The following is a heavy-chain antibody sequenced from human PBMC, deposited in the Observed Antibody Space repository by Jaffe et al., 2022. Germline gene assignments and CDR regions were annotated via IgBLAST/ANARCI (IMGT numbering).Heavy chain of an antibody. CDR1: GFSLSTSGVG. D-gene: IGHD6-19*01. J-gene: IGHJ4*02. V-gene: IGHV2-5*01. CDR3: AHRRRYSSGWYEEGYFDY. CDR2: IYWNDDK. Sequence: QITLKESGPTLVKPTQTLTLTCTFSGFSLSTSGVGVGWIRQPPGKALEWLALIYWNDDKRYSPSLKSRLTITKDTSKNQVVLTMTNMDPVDTATYYCAHRRRYSSGWYEEGYFDYWGQGTLVTVSS.